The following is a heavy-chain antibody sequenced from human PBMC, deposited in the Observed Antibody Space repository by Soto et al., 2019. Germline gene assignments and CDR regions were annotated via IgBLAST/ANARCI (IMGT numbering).Heavy chain of an antibody. D-gene: IGHD3-22*01. J-gene: IGHJ4*02. CDR3: ARDRGYDSSGYYFM. V-gene: IGHV3-30-3*01. CDR1: GFIFSSFA. CDR2: ISYSGDNE. Sequence: GGSLRLSCAASGFIFSSFAMHWVRQAPGKGLEWVPLISYSGDNEYYADSVKGRFTISRDNSMNTLYLQMNSLRAEDTAVYYCARDRGYDSSGYYFMWGQGTLVTVSS.